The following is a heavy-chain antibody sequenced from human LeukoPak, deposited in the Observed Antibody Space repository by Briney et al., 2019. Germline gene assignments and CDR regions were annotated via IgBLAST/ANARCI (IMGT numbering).Heavy chain of an antibody. V-gene: IGHV1-8*02. Sequence: GSSVKVSCKASGGTFSSYAISWVRQATGQGLEWMGWMDPNSGSAGYAQKFQGRVTMTWNASISTAYMELSSLRSEDTAVYYCARVASSGWYYFDYWGQGTLVTVSS. CDR1: GGTFSSYA. CDR2: MDPNSGSA. J-gene: IGHJ4*02. CDR3: ARVASSGWYYFDY. D-gene: IGHD6-19*01.